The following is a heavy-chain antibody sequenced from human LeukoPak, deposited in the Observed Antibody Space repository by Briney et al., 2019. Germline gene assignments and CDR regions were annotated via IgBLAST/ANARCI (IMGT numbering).Heavy chain of an antibody. CDR3: AGGLLHTGADYYYYYMDV. D-gene: IGHD3-10*01. CDR2: IYYSGST. J-gene: IGHJ6*03. CDR1: GGSISSYY. Sequence: SETLSLTCTVSGGSISSYYWSWIRQPPGKGLEWIGYIYYSGSTYSNPSLKSRVTISVYTSKNQFSLKLSSVTAADTAAYYCAGGLLHTGADYYYYYMDVWGKGTTVTVSS. V-gene: IGHV4-59*08.